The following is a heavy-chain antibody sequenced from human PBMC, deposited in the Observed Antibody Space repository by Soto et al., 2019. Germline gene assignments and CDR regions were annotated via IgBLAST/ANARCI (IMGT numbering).Heavy chain of an antibody. J-gene: IGHJ4*02. Sequence: GGSLRLSCARSGFTFRSYWMTWVRQAPGKGPEWVANIKPDGSEKQYVDSVKGRFTVSRDNAKKSLDLQMNSLRVEDTAVYYCARAEDYDFWSGPPKYFDNWGQGTQVTVSS. CDR3: ARAEDYDFWSGPPKYFDN. CDR1: GFTFRSYW. CDR2: IKPDGSEK. V-gene: IGHV3-7*03. D-gene: IGHD3-3*01.